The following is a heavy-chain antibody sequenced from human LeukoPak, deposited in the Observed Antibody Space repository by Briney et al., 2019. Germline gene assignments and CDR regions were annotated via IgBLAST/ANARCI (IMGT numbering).Heavy chain of an antibody. J-gene: IGHJ4*02. Sequence: GGSLRLSCVAPGFSFGDSWMSWVRQAPGKGLEWVANMKRDGSEKFYVDSVKGRFTISRDNAKNSLYLQMNSLRVEDTAVYYCARHTRDGGYSALDCRGQGTLVTVSS. V-gene: IGHV3-7*01. CDR2: MKRDGSEK. CDR1: GFSFGDSW. CDR3: ARHTRDGGYSALDC. D-gene: IGHD3-22*01.